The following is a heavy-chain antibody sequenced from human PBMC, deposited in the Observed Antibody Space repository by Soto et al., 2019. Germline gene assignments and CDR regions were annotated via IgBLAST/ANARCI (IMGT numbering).Heavy chain of an antibody. CDR2: IYYSERTSYNSGST. CDR3: ARHTRNQFDP. V-gene: IGHV4-39*01. J-gene: IGHJ5*02. Sequence: PSETLSLTCTASGDSMTSSSYYWGWIRQPPGKGLEWIGSIYYSERTSYNSGSTYYSPSLKSRVTISGDTSKSQFSLKLSSVTAADTAVYYCARHTRNQFDPWGQGTLVTSPQ. CDR1: GDSMTSSSYY.